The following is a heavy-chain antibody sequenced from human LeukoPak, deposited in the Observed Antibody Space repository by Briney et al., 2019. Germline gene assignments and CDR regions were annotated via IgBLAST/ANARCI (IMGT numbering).Heavy chain of an antibody. V-gene: IGHV3-23*01. Sequence: GGSLRLSCAASGFTFSSYAMSWVRQAPGKGLEWVSAISGSGGSTYYADSVKGRFTISRDNSKNSLYLQMNSLRDEDTALYYCAKGDYDSSGYYGTLPNFDYWGQGTLVTVSS. CDR3: AKGDYDSSGYYGTLPNFDY. J-gene: IGHJ4*02. CDR2: ISGSGGST. CDR1: GFTFSSYA. D-gene: IGHD3-22*01.